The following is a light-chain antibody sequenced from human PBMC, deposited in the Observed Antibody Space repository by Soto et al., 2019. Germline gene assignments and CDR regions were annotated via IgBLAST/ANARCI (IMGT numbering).Light chain of an antibody. CDR2: DVD. Sequence: QSVLTQPASVSGSPGQSIAISCTGTSSDVGNYNFVSWYQQHPGKAPKLMIYDVDDRPSGISNRFSGSKSGNTASLTISGRQAEDEADYYCSSYTSNNTYVFGTGTKVTVL. J-gene: IGLJ1*01. V-gene: IGLV2-14*01. CDR1: SSDVGNYNF. CDR3: SSYTSNNTYV.